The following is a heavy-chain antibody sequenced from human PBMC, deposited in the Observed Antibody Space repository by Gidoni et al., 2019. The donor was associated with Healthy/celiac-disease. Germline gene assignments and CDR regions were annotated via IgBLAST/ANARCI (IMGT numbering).Heavy chain of an antibody. CDR2: IRSKAYGGTT. D-gene: IGHD3-22*01. CDR3: TRGGGVVVTLFDY. Sequence: EVQLVESGGGLVQPGRSLRLSCPASGFPFGDYAMSWFRQAPGKGLEWVGFIRSKAYGGTTEYAASVKGRFTISRDDSKSIAYLQMNSLKTEDTAVYYCTRGGGVVVTLFDYWGQGTLVTVSS. CDR1: GFPFGDYA. V-gene: IGHV3-49*03. J-gene: IGHJ4*02.